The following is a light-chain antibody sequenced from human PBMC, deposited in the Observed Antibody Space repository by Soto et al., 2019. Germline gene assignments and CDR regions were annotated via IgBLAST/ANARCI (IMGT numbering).Light chain of an antibody. CDR2: LGS. V-gene: IGKV2-28*01. CDR3: MQALQAPVT. CDR1: QSLLHSNGYNY. Sequence: DIVMTQSPLSLPVTPGEPASISCRSSQSLLHSNGYNYLDWYLQKPGQSPQVLIYLGSNRASGVPDRFSGSGSGTDFTLKISRVEAEDVGVYYCMQALQAPVTFGPGTKVGLK. J-gene: IGKJ3*01.